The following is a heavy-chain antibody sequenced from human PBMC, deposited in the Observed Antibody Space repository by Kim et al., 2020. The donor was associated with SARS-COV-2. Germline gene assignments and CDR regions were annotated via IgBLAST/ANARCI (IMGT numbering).Heavy chain of an antibody. CDR3: AKDFRGSGWYPVNYYYYYCMDV. CDR1: GFTFSSYA. V-gene: IGHV3-23*01. J-gene: IGHJ6*02. D-gene: IGHD6-19*01. Sequence: GGSLRLSCAASGFTFSSYAMSWVRQAPGKGLEWVSAISGSGGSTYYADSVKGRFTISRDNSKNTLYLQMNSLRAEDTAVYYCAKDFRGSGWYPVNYYYYYCMDVWGQGTTVTVSS. CDR2: ISGSGGST.